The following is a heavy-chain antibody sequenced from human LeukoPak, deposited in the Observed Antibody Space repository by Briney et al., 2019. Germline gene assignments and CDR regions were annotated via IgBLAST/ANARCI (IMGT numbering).Heavy chain of an antibody. V-gene: IGHV3-9*01. D-gene: IGHD5-24*01. CDR1: GFTFDDYA. J-gene: IGHJ4*02. CDR2: ISWNSGSM. CDR3: AKVMYRDGYNNPLFDY. Sequence: GRSLRLSCAASGFTFDDYAMHWVRQAPGKGLEWVSGISWNSGSMGYADSVKGRFTISRDNAKNSPYLQMNSLRAEDTALYYCAKVMYRDGYNNPLFDYWGQGTLVTVSS.